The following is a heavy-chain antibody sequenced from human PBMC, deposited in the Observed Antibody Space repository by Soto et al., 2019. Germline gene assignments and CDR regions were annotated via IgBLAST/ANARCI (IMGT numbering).Heavy chain of an antibody. D-gene: IGHD2-2*01. CDR2: ISAYNGNT. V-gene: IGHV1-18*01. J-gene: IGHJ6*02. CDR1: GYTFTSYG. Sequence: QVQLVQSGAEVKKPGASVKVSCKASGYTFTSYGISWVRQAPEQGLEWMGWISAYNGNTNYAQKLQGRVTMTTDTXTRTGCMERRSLRADDTAVYYCAMQTMPYYDGMDVWGQGTTVSVSS. CDR3: AMQTMPYYDGMDV.